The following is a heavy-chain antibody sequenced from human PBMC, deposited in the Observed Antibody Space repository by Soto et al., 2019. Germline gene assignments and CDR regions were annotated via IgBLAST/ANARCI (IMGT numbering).Heavy chain of an antibody. D-gene: IGHD3-16*01. V-gene: IGHV3-9*01. CDR3: AKFLPEFAYSPPAFDY. CDR2: ISWNSGSI. J-gene: IGHJ4*02. CDR1: GFTFDDYA. Sequence: GGSLRLSCAASGFTFDDYAMHWVRQAPGKGLEWVSGISWNSGSIGYADSVKGRFTISRDNSKNSLYLQMNSLRAEDTALYYCAKFLPEFAYSPPAFDYWGQGTLVTVSS.